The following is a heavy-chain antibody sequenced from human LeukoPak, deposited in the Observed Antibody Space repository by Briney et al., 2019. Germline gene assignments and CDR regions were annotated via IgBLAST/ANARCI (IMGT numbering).Heavy chain of an antibody. CDR2: INHSGST. Sequence: SETLSLTCAVYGGSFSGYYGSWIRQPPGKGLEWIGEINHSGSTNYNPSLKSRVTISVDTSKNQFSLKLSSVTAADTAVYYCARRVAATRWYNYWGQGTLVTVSS. J-gene: IGHJ4*02. CDR1: GGSFSGYY. V-gene: IGHV4-34*01. D-gene: IGHD2-15*01. CDR3: ARRVAATRWYNY.